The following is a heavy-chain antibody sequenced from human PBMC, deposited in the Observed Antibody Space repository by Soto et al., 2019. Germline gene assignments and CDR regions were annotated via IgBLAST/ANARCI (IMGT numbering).Heavy chain of an antibody. V-gene: IGHV1-8*02. J-gene: IGHJ6*02. CDR3: ARGFLIAAAGTNYYYGMDV. Sequence: ASVKVSCKASGYAFTGYYMHWVRQATGRGLEWMGWMNPNSGNTGYAQKFQGRVTMTRNTSISTAYMELSSLRSEDTAVYYCARGFLIAAAGTNYYYGMDVWAQGPTVTVSS. D-gene: IGHD6-13*01. CDR2: MNPNSGNT. CDR1: GYAFTGYY.